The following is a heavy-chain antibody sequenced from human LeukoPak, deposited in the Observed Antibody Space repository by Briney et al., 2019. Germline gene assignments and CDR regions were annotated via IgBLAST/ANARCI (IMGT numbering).Heavy chain of an antibody. CDR3: ARSMTTDAFDI. Sequence: PSETLSHTCAVYGGSFSGYYWSWIRQSPGKGLEWIGEINHSGSTNYNPSLKSRVTISVDTSKNQFSLKLSSVTAADTAVYYCARSMTTDAFDIWGQGTMVTVSS. D-gene: IGHD1-14*01. J-gene: IGHJ3*02. CDR2: INHSGST. CDR1: GGSFSGYY. V-gene: IGHV4-34*01.